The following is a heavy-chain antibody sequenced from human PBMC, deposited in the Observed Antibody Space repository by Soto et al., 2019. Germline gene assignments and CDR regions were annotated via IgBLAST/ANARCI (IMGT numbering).Heavy chain of an antibody. J-gene: IGHJ4*02. CDR1: GFTFSSYW. CDR2: IKQDGSEK. Sequence: GESLKISCAASGFTFSSYWMSWVRQAPGKGLEWVANIKQDGSEKYYVDSVKGRFTISRDNAKNSLYLQMNSLRAEDTAVYYCARLIPGIVVVPAAIGYWGQGTLVTVSS. D-gene: IGHD2-2*01. CDR3: ARLIPGIVVVPAAIGY. V-gene: IGHV3-7*01.